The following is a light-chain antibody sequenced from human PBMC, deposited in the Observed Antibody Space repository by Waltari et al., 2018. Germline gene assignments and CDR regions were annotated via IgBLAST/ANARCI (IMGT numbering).Light chain of an antibody. V-gene: IGKV1-12*01. CDR2: KAA. J-gene: IGKJ4*01. Sequence: DIQMTQSPSSLSASLGDTVTITCRASQSISNWLAWYQQKPGKAPKLLIFKAANLQSGLPSRFTATGSGTYFTLTISSLQPEDFAYYYCLQYSNTPHTFGGGTQL. CDR3: LQYSNTPHT. CDR1: QSISNW.